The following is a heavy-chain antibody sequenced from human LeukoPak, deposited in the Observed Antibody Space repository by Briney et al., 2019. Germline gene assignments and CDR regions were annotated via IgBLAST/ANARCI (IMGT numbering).Heavy chain of an antibody. CDR2: IYYSGST. Sequence: KPSETLSLTCTVSGGSISSSSYHWGWIRQPPGKGLEWIGSIYYSGSTFYNPSLKSRVTISVDTSKNQFSLKLSSVTATDTAVYLCARQSSTSCYIDYWGQGTLVSVSS. CDR1: GGSISSSSYH. D-gene: IGHD2-2*02. V-gene: IGHV4-39*01. J-gene: IGHJ4*02. CDR3: ARQSSTSCYIDY.